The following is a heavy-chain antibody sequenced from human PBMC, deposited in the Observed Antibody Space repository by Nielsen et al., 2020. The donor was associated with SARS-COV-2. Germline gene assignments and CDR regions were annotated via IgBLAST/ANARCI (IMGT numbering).Heavy chain of an antibody. Sequence: ASVKVSCKASRDTFSSYAISWVRQAPGQGLEWMGWISAYNGNTNYAQKLQGRVTMTTDTSTSTAYMELRSLRSDDTAVYYCASGDTMGAFDIWGQGTMVTVSS. CDR2: ISAYNGNT. D-gene: IGHD2-21*01. J-gene: IGHJ3*02. CDR3: ASGDTMGAFDI. CDR1: RDTFSSYA. V-gene: IGHV1-18*01.